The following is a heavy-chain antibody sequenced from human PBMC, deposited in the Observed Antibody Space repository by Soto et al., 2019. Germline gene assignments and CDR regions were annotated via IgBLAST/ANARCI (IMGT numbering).Heavy chain of an antibody. Sequence: GGSLRLSCAASGFTFSSYGMHWVRQAPGKGREWVAVIWYDGSNKYYADSVKGRLTISRDNSKNTLYRQMNSLKAEDTAVYYCARESVDTARALGAFDIWGQGTMVTVSS. CDR2: IWYDGSNK. V-gene: IGHV3-33*01. CDR1: GFTFSSYG. CDR3: ARESVDTARALGAFDI. D-gene: IGHD5-18*01. J-gene: IGHJ3*02.